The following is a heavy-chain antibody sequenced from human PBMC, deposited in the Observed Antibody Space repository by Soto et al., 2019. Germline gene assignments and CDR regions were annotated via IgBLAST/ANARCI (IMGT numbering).Heavy chain of an antibody. V-gene: IGHV3-21*01. D-gene: IGHD3-22*01. J-gene: IGHJ3*02. Sequence: GGSLRLSCAASGFTFSSYSMNWVRQAPGKGLEWVSSISSSSSYIYYADSVKGRFTISRDNAKNSMYLQMNSLRAEDTAVYYCARGVSGYDAFDIWGQGTMVTVSS. CDR2: ISSSSSYI. CDR3: ARGVSGYDAFDI. CDR1: GFTFSSYS.